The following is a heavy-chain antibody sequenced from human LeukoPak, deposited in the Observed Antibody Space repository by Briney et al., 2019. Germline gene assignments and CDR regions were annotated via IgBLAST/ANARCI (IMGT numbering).Heavy chain of an antibody. D-gene: IGHD6-19*01. CDR1: GGSINSYY. Sequence: SETLSLTCTVSGGSINSYYWSWIRQSPGKGLEWIGYIYYSGSTNYNPSLKSRVTISVDTSKNQFSLKLTSVTAADTAVYYCARDGSGWSGWFDPWGQGTLVTVSP. CDR3: ARDGSGWSGWFDP. J-gene: IGHJ5*02. V-gene: IGHV4-59*01. CDR2: IYYSGST.